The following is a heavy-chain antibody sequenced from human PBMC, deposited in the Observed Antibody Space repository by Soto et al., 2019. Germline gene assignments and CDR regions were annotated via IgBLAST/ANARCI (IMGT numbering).Heavy chain of an antibody. J-gene: IGHJ5*02. Sequence: QVESAGGLVQPGGCLRLSCAASGFTFSSNSMNWVRQAPGKGLEWISYISSSSSTIYADSVKGRFTISRDNAKNSLYLQMNSLRDEDTAVYYCARVIWSGHLTSDLWGQGTLVTVSS. CDR1: GFTFSSNS. V-gene: IGHV3-48*02. CDR2: ISSSSSTI. CDR3: ARVIWSGHLTSDL. D-gene: IGHD3-3*01.